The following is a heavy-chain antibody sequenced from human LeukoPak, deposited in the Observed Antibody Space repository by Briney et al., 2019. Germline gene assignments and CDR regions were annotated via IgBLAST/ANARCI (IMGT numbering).Heavy chain of an antibody. CDR2: ISYSGST. D-gene: IGHD3-22*01. CDR3: ARLDYYHFDY. Sequence: PSETLSLTYTVSGGSISRYYWSWIRQPPGKGLEWIGYISYSGSTKYNPSLMSRVTISVDTSKNQFSLKLSSATAADTAVYYCARLDYYHFDYWGQGTVVTVSS. CDR1: GGSISRYY. J-gene: IGHJ4*02. V-gene: IGHV4-59*01.